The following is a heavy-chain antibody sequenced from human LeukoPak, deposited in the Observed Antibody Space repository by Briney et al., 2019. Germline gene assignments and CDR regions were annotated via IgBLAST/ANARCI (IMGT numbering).Heavy chain of an antibody. J-gene: IGHJ4*02. CDR2: VYHTGST. D-gene: IGHD1-26*01. CDR3: ARQVGGSRFPD. Sequence: SETLSLSCTVSGGSTRNYYWTWIRQTPGKGLEWIGYVYHTGSTSYNPSTKSRVTISLDTSKNQFSLRLSSVAVADTAVYYCARQVGGSRFPDWGQGTLVTVSS. CDR1: GGSTRNYY. V-gene: IGHV4-59*08.